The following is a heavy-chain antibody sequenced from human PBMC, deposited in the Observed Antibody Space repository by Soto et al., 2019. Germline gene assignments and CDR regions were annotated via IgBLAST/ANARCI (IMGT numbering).Heavy chain of an antibody. J-gene: IGHJ6*02. D-gene: IGHD3-3*01. CDR1: GGTFSSYA. V-gene: IGHV1-69*13. CDR3: ARDSPSLYYDFWSGYYYYYGMDV. Sequence: GASVKVSRKASGGTFSSYAISWLRQSPGQGLEWMGGIIPIFGTANYAQKFQGRVTITADESTSTAYMELSSLRSEDTAVYYCARDSPSLYYDFWSGYYYYYGMDVWGQGTTVTVSS. CDR2: IIPIFGTA.